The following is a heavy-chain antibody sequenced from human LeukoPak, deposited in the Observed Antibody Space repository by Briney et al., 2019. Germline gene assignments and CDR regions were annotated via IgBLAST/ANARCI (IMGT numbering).Heavy chain of an antibody. D-gene: IGHD6-19*01. CDR3: ARNVAGTIQAFDI. V-gene: IGHV1-69*05. Sequence: SVKVSCKASGGTFSSYAISWVRQAPGQGLEWMGGIIPIFGTANYAQKFRGRVTITTDESTSTAYMELSSLRSEDTAVYYCARNVAGTIQAFDIWGQGTMVTVSS. J-gene: IGHJ3*02. CDR2: IIPIFGTA. CDR1: GGTFSSYA.